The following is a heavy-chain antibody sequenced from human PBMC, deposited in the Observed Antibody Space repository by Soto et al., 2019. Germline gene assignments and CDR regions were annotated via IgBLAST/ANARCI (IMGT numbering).Heavy chain of an antibody. Sequence: VQLVQSGAEVKKPGSSVKVSCEASGGNFNNYTISWVRQAPGHGLEWMGGFIPLFFTVSYSQTFQGRVTITADRSTSSVYMELSSLRYEDTGVYYCQLRSVHFDDGGFPSFYYGLDVWGQGTTVTVS. D-gene: IGHD2-15*01. J-gene: IGHJ6*02. CDR3: QLRSVHFDDGGFPSFYYGLDV. V-gene: IGHV1-69*06. CDR1: GGNFNNYT. CDR2: FIPLFFTV.